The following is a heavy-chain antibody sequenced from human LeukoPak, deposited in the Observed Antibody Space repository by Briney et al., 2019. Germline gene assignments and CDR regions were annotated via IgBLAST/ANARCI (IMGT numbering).Heavy chain of an antibody. CDR3: ASGTYGSGFDD. CDR1: GGSFSSHY. D-gene: IGHD3-10*01. Sequence: PSETLSLTCTVSGGSFSSHYWSWIRQSPGRTLEWIGYFYYTGTTGTTGYSPSLRSRVTISLDTSKNQFSLNLNSVTAADTAVYYCASGTYGSGFDDWGQGTLVTVSS. CDR2: FYYTGTTGTT. J-gene: IGHJ4*02. V-gene: IGHV4-59*11.